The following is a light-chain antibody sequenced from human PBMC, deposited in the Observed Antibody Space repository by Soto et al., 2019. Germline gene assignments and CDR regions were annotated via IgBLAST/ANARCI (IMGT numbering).Light chain of an antibody. Sequence: VLTQSPATLSLAPGERATLSCRASQFLSSYLAWYQQKPGQPPRLLIYGASTRATGMPARFSGSGSGTDFTLTISSLQSEDFAVYYCQQFNSWPWTFGQGTKVDIK. CDR1: QFLSSY. V-gene: IGKV3-15*01. CDR2: GAS. CDR3: QQFNSWPWT. J-gene: IGKJ1*01.